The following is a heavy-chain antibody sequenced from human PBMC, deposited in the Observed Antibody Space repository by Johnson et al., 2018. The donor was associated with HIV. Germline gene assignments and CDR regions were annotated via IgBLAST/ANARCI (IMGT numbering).Heavy chain of an antibody. V-gene: IGHV3-30-3*01. CDR1: GFTFSSYA. D-gene: IGHD3-10*01. J-gene: IGHJ3*02. CDR2: ISYDGSNE. Sequence: QVQLVESGGGVVQPGRSLRLSCAASGFTFSSYAMHWVRQAPGKGLEWVAVISYDGSNEYYADSVKGRFTISRDNSKNTLYLQMNSLRAEDTAVYYCARKKTAARGAFDAFDIWGPGTMVTVSS. CDR3: ARKKTAARGAFDAFDI.